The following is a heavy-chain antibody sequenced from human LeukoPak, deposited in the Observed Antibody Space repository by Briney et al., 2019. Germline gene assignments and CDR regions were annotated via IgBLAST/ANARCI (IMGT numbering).Heavy chain of an antibody. CDR3: ARTPPHLGYCSSTSCLGAFDI. CDR1: GFSLSTSGVG. V-gene: IGHV2-5*01. Sequence: RESGPTLVNPTQTLTLTCTFSGFSLSTSGVGVGWIRQPPGKALEWLALIYWNDDERYSPSLKTRLTITKDTSKNQVVLTTTNMDPVDTATYYCARTPPHLGYCSSTSCLGAFDIWGQGTMVSVSS. J-gene: IGHJ3*02. CDR2: IYWNDDE. D-gene: IGHD2-2*01.